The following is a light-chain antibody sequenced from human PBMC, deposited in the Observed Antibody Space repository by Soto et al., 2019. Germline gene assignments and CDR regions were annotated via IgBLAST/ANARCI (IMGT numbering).Light chain of an antibody. Sequence: DIQMTQSPSTLSASVGDRVTITCRASESISGWLAWYQQRPGKAPKALIYDASTLASGVPSRFNGSGSGTEFTLTISSLQPDDFATYYCQQYITYPTFGQGTRLEIK. CDR2: DAS. CDR1: ESISGW. J-gene: IGKJ5*01. V-gene: IGKV1-5*01. CDR3: QQYITYPT.